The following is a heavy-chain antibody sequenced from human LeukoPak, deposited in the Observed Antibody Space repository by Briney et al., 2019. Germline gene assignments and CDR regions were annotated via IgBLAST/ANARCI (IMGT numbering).Heavy chain of an antibody. D-gene: IGHD1-1*01. Sequence: SETLSLTCTVSGGSVSSSSYYWGWIRQPPGKGLEWIGTVNHDGTTYHNPSLKSRVTISVDTSKNQFSLKLSSVTAADTAEYYCARVQDTTIGHFDYWGQGTLVTVSS. J-gene: IGHJ4*02. CDR3: ARVQDTTIGHFDY. V-gene: IGHV4-39*07. CDR1: GGSVSSSSYY. CDR2: VNHDGTT.